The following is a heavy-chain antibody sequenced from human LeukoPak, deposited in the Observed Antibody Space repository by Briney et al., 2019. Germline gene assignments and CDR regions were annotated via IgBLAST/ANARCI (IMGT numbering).Heavy chain of an antibody. D-gene: IGHD2-15*01. CDR2: ISFSGSA. Sequence: SETLSLTCSVSGDSLGIYKWSWIRQPPGKGLEWIAHISFSGSAIYNPSLMSRVSMAVDTSKNQFSLRLISVTAAATAVYYCTREWSGFDFWGQGIMVTVSS. J-gene: IGHJ3*01. V-gene: IGHV4-59*01. CDR1: GDSLGIYK. CDR3: TREWSGFDF.